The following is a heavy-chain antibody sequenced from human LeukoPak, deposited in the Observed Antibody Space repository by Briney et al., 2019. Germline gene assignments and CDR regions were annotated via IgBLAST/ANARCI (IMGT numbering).Heavy chain of an antibody. J-gene: IGHJ4*02. Sequence: PGGSLRLSCAASGFTFSGYYMSWIRQAPGKGLEWVSYISSSSTYTNYGASVKGRFTISRDNAKNSLYLQMNSLRAEDTAIYYCARGMTTLEYWGQGTLVAVSS. V-gene: IGHV3-11*06. D-gene: IGHD4-11*01. CDR2: ISSSSTYT. CDR3: ARGMTTLEY. CDR1: GFTFSGYY.